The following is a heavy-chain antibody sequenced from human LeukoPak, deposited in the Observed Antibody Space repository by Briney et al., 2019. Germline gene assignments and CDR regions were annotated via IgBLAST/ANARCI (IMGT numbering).Heavy chain of an antibody. CDR2: ISSSSSYI. Sequence: GGSLRLSCAASGFTFSSYSMNWVRQAPGKGLEWVSSISSSSSYIYYADSVKGRFTISRDNAKNSLYLQMNSLRAEDTAVYYCAGLGSSKVATYYYGMDVWGQGTTVTVSS. D-gene: IGHD5-12*01. J-gene: IGHJ6*02. V-gene: IGHV3-21*01. CDR3: AGLGSSKVATYYYGMDV. CDR1: GFTFSSYS.